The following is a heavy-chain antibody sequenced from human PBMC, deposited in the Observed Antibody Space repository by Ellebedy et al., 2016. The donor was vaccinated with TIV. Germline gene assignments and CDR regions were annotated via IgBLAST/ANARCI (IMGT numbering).Heavy chain of an antibody. CDR1: GGSISTSTYY. V-gene: IGHV4-39*01. CDR3: ARQPRGRDGYSYIDH. Sequence: MPGGSLRLSCTVSGGSISTSTYYWGWIRQAPGKGLEWIGSIHHSGSTYYNSSLESRVTISVDTPKNQFSLKVTSVTATDTAMYYCARQPRGRDGYSYIDHWGQGTLVTVSS. CDR2: IHHSGST. D-gene: IGHD5-24*01. J-gene: IGHJ4*02.